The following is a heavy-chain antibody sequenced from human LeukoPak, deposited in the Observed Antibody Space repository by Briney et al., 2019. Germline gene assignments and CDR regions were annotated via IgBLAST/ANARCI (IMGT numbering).Heavy chain of an antibody. CDR1: GGSIINYF. CDR3: ARRTALKNAFDL. V-gene: IGHV4-59*08. J-gene: IGHJ3*01. CDR2: ISDSGNT. Sequence: SETLSLTCAVSGGSIINYFRGWIRQPPGKGLEFIGYISDSGNTNYSPSLKSRLTISVDTSKNQFSLRLGSLSAADTAVYYCARRTALKNAFDLWGQGTMVTVSS.